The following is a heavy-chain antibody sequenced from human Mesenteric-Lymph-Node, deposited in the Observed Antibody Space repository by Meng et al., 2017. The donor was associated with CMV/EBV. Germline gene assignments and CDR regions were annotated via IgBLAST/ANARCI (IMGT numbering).Heavy chain of an antibody. CDR1: GFTFSNYW. D-gene: IGHD2-2*01. CDR2: IKQDGREE. Sequence: GGSLRLSCAASGFTFSNYWMTWVRLAPGKGLEWVANIKQDGREEYYVDSVKGRFTISRDNAKNSLSLQMNSRRAEDSAVYYCARNYPWDCSSTTCPGAYDVWGQGTMVTVSS. CDR3: ARNYPWDCSSTTCPGAYDV. V-gene: IGHV3-7*01. J-gene: IGHJ3*01.